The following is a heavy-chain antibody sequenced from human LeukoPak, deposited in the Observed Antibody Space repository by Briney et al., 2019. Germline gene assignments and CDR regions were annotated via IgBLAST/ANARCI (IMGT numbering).Heavy chain of an antibody. Sequence: GGSLRLSCAASGFTFSSYWMSWVRQAPGKGLEWVSTIKGDGGEKYYVDSVKGRFTISRDNSKNSLYLQMNSLRAEDTAVYYCAPDRARSSWSAALYNFYDGTAVWGQATTVTV. J-gene: IGHJ6*02. CDR1: GFTFSSYW. V-gene: IGHV3-7*01. D-gene: IGHD6-13*01. CDR2: IKGDGGEK. CDR3: APDRARSSWSAALYNFYDGTAV.